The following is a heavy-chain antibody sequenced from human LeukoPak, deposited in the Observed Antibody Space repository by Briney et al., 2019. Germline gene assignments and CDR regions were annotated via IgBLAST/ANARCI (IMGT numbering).Heavy chain of an antibody. D-gene: IGHD6-6*01. CDR2: IIPIFDTA. CDR1: GGTFSSYA. Sequence: SVKVSCKASGGTFSSYAISWARQAPGQGLEWMGGIIPIFDTANYAQKFQGRVTITADESTSTAYMELSSLRSEDTAVYYCASSGVGIAAPRGYYYYYMDVWGKGTTVTVSS. J-gene: IGHJ6*03. V-gene: IGHV1-69*13. CDR3: ASSGVGIAAPRGYYYYYMDV.